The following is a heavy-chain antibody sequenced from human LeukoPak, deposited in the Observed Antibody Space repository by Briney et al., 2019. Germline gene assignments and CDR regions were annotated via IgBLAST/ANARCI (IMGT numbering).Heavy chain of an antibody. J-gene: IGHJ6*03. Sequence: GASVKVSCKASGYTFTSYGISWVRQAPGQGLEWMGWISAYNGNTNYAQKLQGRVTMTTDTSTSTAYMELRSLRSDDTAVYYCARDSYINLVGLEPPYYYYYYYMDVWGKGTTVTVSS. CDR3: ARDSYINLVGLEPPYYYYYYYMDV. D-gene: IGHD1-1*01. V-gene: IGHV1-18*01. CDR1: GYTFTSYG. CDR2: ISAYNGNT.